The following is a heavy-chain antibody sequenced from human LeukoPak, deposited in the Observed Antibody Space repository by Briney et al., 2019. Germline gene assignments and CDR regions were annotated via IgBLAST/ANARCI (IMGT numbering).Heavy chain of an antibody. D-gene: IGHD4-17*01. CDR1: GYTFTGYY. V-gene: IGHV1-2*02. CDR2: INPNSGGT. CDR3: ARKNEDGDYASYNWFDP. J-gene: IGHJ5*02. Sequence: AASVKVSCKASGYTFTGYYMHWVRQAPGQGLEWMGWINPNSGGTNYAQKLQGRVTMTTDTSTSTAYMELRSLRSDDTAVYYCARKNEDGDYASYNWFDPWGQGTLVTVSS.